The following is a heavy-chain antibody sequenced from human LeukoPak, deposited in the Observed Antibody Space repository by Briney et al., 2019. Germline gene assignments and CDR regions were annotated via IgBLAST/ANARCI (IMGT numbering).Heavy chain of an antibody. CDR1: GFTFSSYW. J-gene: IGHJ4*02. CDR2: INSDGSST. D-gene: IGHD6-6*01. CDR3: ARDKYSTIDY. Sequence: GGTLRLSCAASGFTFSSYWMHWVRQAPGKGLVWVSRINSDGSSTSYADSVKGRFTISRDNAKSSLYLQMNSLGDEDTALYFCARDKYSTIDYWGQGTLVTVSS. V-gene: IGHV3-74*01.